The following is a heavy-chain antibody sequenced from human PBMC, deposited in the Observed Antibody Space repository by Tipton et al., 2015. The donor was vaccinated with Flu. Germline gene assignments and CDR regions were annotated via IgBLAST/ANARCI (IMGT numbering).Heavy chain of an antibody. J-gene: IGHJ6*02. V-gene: IGHV4-59*01. CDR3: ARVPPTTFYYYGMDV. CDR2: IYYSGST. CDR1: GGSISSYY. D-gene: IGHD4-17*01. Sequence: TLSLTCTVSGGSISSYYWSWIRQPPGKGLEWIGYIYYSGSTNYNPSLKSRVTISVDTSKNQFSPKLSSVTAADTAVYYCARVPPTTFYYYGMDVWGQGP.